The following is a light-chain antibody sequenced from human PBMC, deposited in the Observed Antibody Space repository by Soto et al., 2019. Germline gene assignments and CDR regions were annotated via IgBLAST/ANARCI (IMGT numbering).Light chain of an antibody. CDR3: HQYENWPQT. CDR1: QSVSSY. CDR2: DAS. J-gene: IGKJ1*01. Sequence: EIVMTQSPATLSVSPGEGATLSCRASQSVSSYLAWYQQKPGQAPRLLIYDASNRATGIPARFSGSGSGTEFTLTISSLQSEDFALCYCHQYENWPQTFGQGTKVDIK. V-gene: IGKV3D-15*01.